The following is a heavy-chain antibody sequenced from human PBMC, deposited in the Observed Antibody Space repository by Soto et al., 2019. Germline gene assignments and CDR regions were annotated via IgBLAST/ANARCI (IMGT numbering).Heavy chain of an antibody. Sequence: GSLRLSCAASGFTFSIYGMHWVRQAPGKGLEWVAVISYDGSNKYYADSVKGRFTISRDNSKNTLYLQMNSLRAEDTAVYYCAKEKEVYCSGGSCNHFDYWGQGTLVTVSS. CDR3: AKEKEVYCSGGSCNHFDY. D-gene: IGHD2-15*01. CDR1: GFTFSIYG. V-gene: IGHV3-30*18. CDR2: ISYDGSNK. J-gene: IGHJ4*02.